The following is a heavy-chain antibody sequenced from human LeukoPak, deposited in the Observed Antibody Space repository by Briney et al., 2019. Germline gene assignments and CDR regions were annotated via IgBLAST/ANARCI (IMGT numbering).Heavy chain of an antibody. CDR1: GFTFSRHW. D-gene: IGHD2-2*01. V-gene: IGHV3-74*01. Sequence: GGSLRLSCAASGFTFSRHWMHWVRQAPGKGPVWISRINSDASDTNYADFVKGRFTISRDNAKNTVYLHINSLRDEDTAVYYCARICSSTDCLIPDWGQGTQVTVSS. CDR2: INSDASDT. J-gene: IGHJ4*02. CDR3: ARICSSTDCLIPD.